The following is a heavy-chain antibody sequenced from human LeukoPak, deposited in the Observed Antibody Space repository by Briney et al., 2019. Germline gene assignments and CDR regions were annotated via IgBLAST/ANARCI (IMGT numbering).Heavy chain of an antibody. CDR1: GGSFSGYY. CDR3: ARLQQWLPRDY. D-gene: IGHD6-19*01. CDR2: IYYSGST. V-gene: IGHV4-39*01. J-gene: IGHJ4*02. Sequence: SETLSLTCAVYGGSFSGYYWGWIRQPPGKGLEWIGSIYYSGSTYYNPSLKSRVTISVDTSKKQFSLKLSSVTAADAAVYYCARLQQWLPRDYWGQGTLVTVSS.